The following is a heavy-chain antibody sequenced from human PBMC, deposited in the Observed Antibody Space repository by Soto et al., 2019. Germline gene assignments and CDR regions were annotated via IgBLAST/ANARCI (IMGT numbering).Heavy chain of an antibody. CDR2: INPNSGAT. CDR1: GYTFTGYY. D-gene: IGHD2-15*01. Sequence: QVQLVQSGAEVKKPGASVKVSCKTSGYTFTGYYIHWVRQAPGQGLEWMGCINPNSGATNYAQKFRGWVTMTRDTSISTAYMEVSRLTSDDTAVYYCATGPTTHSWGQGTLVTVSS. V-gene: IGHV1-2*04. CDR3: ATGPTTHS. J-gene: IGHJ4*02.